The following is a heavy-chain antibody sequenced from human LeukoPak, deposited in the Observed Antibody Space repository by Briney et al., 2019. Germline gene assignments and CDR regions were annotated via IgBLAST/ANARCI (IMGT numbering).Heavy chain of an antibody. CDR3: ARRMSSGWSDGFDY. CDR2: IYYSGST. CDR1: GGSISSSSYY. J-gene: IGHJ4*02. D-gene: IGHD6-19*01. V-gene: IGHV4-39*07. Sequence: PSETLSLTCTVSGGSISSSSYYWGWIRQPPGKGLEWIGSIYYSGSTYYNPSLKSRVTISVDTSKNQFSLKLSSVTAADTAVYYCARRMSSGWSDGFDYWGQGTLVTVSS.